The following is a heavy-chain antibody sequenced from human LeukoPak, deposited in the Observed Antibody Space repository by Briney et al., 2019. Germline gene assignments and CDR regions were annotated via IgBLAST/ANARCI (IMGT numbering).Heavy chain of an antibody. J-gene: IGHJ5*02. CDR3: ARHADYDSNWFDP. D-gene: IGHD3-22*01. CDR2: IKHSGST. CDR1: GGSFIGYY. V-gene: IGHV4-34*01. Sequence: SETLSLTCGVSGGSFIGYYWTWIRQPPGKGLEWIGEIKHSGSTNYNPSLKSRVTISIDTSKNLFSLKLNSVTAADTAVYYCARHADYDSNWFDPWGQGTLVTVSS.